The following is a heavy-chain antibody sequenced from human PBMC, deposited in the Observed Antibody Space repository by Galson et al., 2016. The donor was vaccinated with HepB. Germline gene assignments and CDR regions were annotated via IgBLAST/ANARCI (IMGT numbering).Heavy chain of an antibody. D-gene: IGHD6-19*01. CDR1: GFTFSSHA. J-gene: IGHJ5*01. V-gene: IGHV3-23*01. CDR3: ARDTSWYTSGWYDF. CDR2: LSGSGGST. Sequence: SLRLSCAASGFTFSSHAMSWVRQAPGRGLEWVSCLSGSGGSTYYADSVKGRFTISRDNSMNTLYLQMNSLRAEDTAIYYLARDTSWYTSGWYDFWGQGTLVTVSS.